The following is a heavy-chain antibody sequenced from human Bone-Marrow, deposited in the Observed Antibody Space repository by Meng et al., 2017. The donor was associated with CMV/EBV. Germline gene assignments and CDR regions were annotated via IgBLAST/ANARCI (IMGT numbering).Heavy chain of an antibody. V-gene: IGHV1-18*01. D-gene: IGHD3-16*01. CDR3: AWGSETYYFDY. CDR1: GYTFTRYG. Sequence: QVQLVQSGAEVKKPGTSLTVPCKASGYTFTRYGISWVRQAPGQGLEWMGWISAYNGNTNYAQKLQGRVTMTTDTSTSTAYMELRSLRSDDTAVYYCAWGSETYYFDYWGQGTLVTVSS. J-gene: IGHJ4*02. CDR2: ISAYNGNT.